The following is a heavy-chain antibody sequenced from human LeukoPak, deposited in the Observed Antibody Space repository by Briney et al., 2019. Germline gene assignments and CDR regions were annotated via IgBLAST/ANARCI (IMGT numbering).Heavy chain of an antibody. V-gene: IGHV1-2*02. J-gene: IGHJ4*02. D-gene: IGHD3-3*01. CDR2: IDPNSGDT. Sequence: ASVKVFCKASGYPFTGYYMHWVRQAPGQELEWMGWIDPNSGDTNYAQNLQGRVTMTRDTSINTAYMEVNRLTFDDTAMYYCARDYDSELDYWGQGTLVTVSS. CDR1: GYPFTGYY. CDR3: ARDYDSELDY.